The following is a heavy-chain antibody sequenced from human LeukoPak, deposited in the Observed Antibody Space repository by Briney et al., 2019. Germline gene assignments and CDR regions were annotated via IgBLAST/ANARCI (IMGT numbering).Heavy chain of an antibody. Sequence: GGSLRLSCAASGFTVSSNYMSWVRQAPGKGLEWVSVIYSGGSTYYSDSEKGRFTISRDNSKNTLYLQMNSLRAEDTAVYYCARGRGGLYGMDVWGQETTVTVSS. CDR2: IYSGGST. J-gene: IGHJ6*02. CDR1: GFTVSSNY. V-gene: IGHV3-53*01. CDR3: ARGRGGLYGMDV. D-gene: IGHD3-16*01.